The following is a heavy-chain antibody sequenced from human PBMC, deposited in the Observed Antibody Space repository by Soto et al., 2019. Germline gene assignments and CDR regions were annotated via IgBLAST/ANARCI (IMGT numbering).Heavy chain of an antibody. CDR3: AKCSGSPFCRQFDY. J-gene: IGHJ4*02. D-gene: IGHD2-15*01. CDR1: GFTFSTYP. Sequence: EVQMLESGGDLVQPGGSLRLSCAASGFTFSTYPISWVRQAPGKGLEWVSVISDSGATTYYADSVKGRFTIFRDNSKSALYLQMNSLRAEDTALYYCAKCSGSPFCRQFDYWGQGTLVTVSS. V-gene: IGHV3-23*01. CDR2: ISDSGATT.